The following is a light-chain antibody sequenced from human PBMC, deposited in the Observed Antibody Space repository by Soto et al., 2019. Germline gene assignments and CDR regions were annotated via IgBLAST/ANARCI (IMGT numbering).Light chain of an antibody. V-gene: IGKV1-39*01. Sequence: DIQMTQSPSSLSAFIGDRVTITCRTSHNINSHLNWYHQKPGKAPNLLIYAASSLQSGVPSGFSGSGSGPDFTFTITSLQTDDLANYYCQPSFSIPYTFGQGTKLQIK. CDR2: AAS. CDR3: QPSFSIPYT. CDR1: HNINSH. J-gene: IGKJ2*01.